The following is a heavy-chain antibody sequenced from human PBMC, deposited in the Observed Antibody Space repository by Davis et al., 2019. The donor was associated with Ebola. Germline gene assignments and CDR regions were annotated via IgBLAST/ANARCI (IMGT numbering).Heavy chain of an antibody. V-gene: IGHV1-18*01. CDR3: ARPKLGVGPLDY. Sequence: SVTVSCKASGYTFTSYGISWVRPAPGQGREWMGWISAYNGNPNYAQKLQGRVTMTTDTSTRTAYMELRRLRSDDTAVYYCARPKLGVGPLDYWGQGTLVTVSS. CDR2: ISAYNGNP. D-gene: IGHD6-6*01. CDR1: GYTFTSYG. J-gene: IGHJ4*02.